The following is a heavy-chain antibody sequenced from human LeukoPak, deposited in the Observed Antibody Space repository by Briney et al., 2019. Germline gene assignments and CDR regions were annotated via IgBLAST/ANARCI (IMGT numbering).Heavy chain of an antibody. CDR1: GFTFSSYS. CDR3: ARDRAYYYDSSGYYYFDH. V-gene: IGHV3-48*02. J-gene: IGHJ4*02. CDR2: ISFSGSPT. Sequence: GGSLRLSCAASGFTFSSYSMSWIRQAPGKGLEWVSYISFSGSPTQYADSVKGRFTISRDNAKNSLYLQMNSLRDEDTAVYYCARDRAYYYDSSGYYYFDHWGQGTLVTVSS. D-gene: IGHD3-22*01.